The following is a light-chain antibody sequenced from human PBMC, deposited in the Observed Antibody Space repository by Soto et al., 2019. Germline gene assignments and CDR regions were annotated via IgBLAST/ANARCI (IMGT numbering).Light chain of an antibody. V-gene: IGKV3-11*01. CDR3: QQRSNWPPLYT. J-gene: IGKJ2*01. CDR2: DAS. CDR1: QSFNSIY. Sequence: EIVLTQSPGTLSLSPGERATLSCRASQSFNSIYLAWYQQKPGQAPRLLIXDASNRATGIPARFSGSGSGTDFTLTISSLEPEDFAVYYCQQRSNWPPLYTFGQGTKVDIK.